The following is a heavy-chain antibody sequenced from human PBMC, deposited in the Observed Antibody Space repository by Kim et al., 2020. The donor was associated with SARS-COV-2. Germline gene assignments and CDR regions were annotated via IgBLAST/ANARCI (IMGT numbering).Heavy chain of an antibody. CDR1: GYTFTSYA. V-gene: IGHV7-4-1*02. J-gene: IGHJ4*02. D-gene: IGHD3-3*01. CDR3: ARDTFYDFWSGPPLDY. CDR2: INTNTGNP. Sequence: ASVKVSCKASGYTFTSYAMNWVRQAPGQGLEWMGWINTNTGNPTYAQGFTGRFVFSLDTSVSTAYLQISSLKAEDTAVYYCARDTFYDFWSGPPLDYWGQGTLVTVSS.